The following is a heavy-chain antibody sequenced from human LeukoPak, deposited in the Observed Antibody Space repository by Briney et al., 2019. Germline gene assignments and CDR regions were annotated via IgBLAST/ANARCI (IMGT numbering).Heavy chain of an antibody. CDR3: ARDPLSVGATD. Sequence: ASVKVSCKASGYIFTNYYMHWVRQAPGQGLEWMGIINPSGGSTTYAQKFQGRVTITTDESTSTAYMELSSLRSEDTAVYYCARDPLSVGATDWGQGTLVTVSS. J-gene: IGHJ4*02. CDR1: GYIFTNYY. CDR2: INPSGGST. V-gene: IGHV1-46*01. D-gene: IGHD1-26*01.